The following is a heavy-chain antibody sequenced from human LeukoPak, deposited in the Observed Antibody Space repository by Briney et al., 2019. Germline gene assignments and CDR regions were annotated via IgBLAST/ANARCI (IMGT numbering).Heavy chain of an antibody. J-gene: IGHJ5*02. CDR2: IYYSGST. V-gene: IGHV4-59*01. CDR3: AREAFNWFDP. CDR1: GGSISSYY. Sequence: SETLSLTCTVSGGSISSYYWSWIRQPPGKGLEWIGYIYYSGSTNYNPSLKSRVTISVDTSRNQFSLKLSSVTAADTAVYYCAREAFNWFDPWGQGTLVTVSS.